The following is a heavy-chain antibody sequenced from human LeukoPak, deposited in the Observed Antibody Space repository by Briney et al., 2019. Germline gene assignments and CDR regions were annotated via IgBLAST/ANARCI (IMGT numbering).Heavy chain of an antibody. V-gene: IGHV4-34*01. J-gene: IGHJ4*02. CDR2: IYYSGST. CDR3: ARALYDSSGYYFLFDY. Sequence: SETLSLTCAVYGGSFSGYYWSWIRQPPGKGLEWIGSIYYSGSTYYNPSLKSRVTISVDTSKNKFSLKLSSVTGADTAVYYCARALYDSSGYYFLFDYWGQGTLVTVSS. CDR1: GGSFSGYY. D-gene: IGHD3-22*01.